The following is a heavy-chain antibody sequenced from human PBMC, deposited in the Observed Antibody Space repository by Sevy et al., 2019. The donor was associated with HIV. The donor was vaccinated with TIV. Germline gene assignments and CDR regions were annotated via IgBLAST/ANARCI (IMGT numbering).Heavy chain of an antibody. CDR1: GGSITSLY. CDR3: AGENAWGRGYS. D-gene: IGHD1-26*01. V-gene: IGHV4-59*08. Sequence: SETLSLTCTVSGGSITSLYWNWIRQPPGKGREWIANIYYNGHINYNPSLKSRVTLSLATSKNQLSLRLSSETAADTAMYYCAGENAWGRGYSWGQGTLVTVSS. J-gene: IGHJ4*02. CDR2: IYYNGHI.